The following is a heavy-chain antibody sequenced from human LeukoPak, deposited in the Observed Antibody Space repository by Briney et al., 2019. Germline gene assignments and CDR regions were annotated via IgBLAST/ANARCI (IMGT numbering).Heavy chain of an antibody. J-gene: IGHJ4*02. CDR3: ARDRAWGYFDY. V-gene: IGHV3-48*01. Sequence: RSGGSLRLSCAASGFTFSSYSMNCVRQAPGKGLEWVSYISSSSSTISDADSVKGRFTISRDNAKNSLYLQMNSLRVEDTAVYYCARDRAWGYFDYWGQGTLVTVSS. CDR1: GFTFSSYS. D-gene: IGHD3-16*01. CDR2: ISSSSSTI.